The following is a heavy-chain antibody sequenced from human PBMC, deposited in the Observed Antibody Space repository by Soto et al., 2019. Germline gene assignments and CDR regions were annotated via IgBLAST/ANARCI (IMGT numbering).Heavy chain of an antibody. CDR3: ARMKVDSYRFQYAMDV. CDR1: GFSLTTGKMG. Sequence: GPTLVNPTETLTLTCTVSGFSLTTGKMGVSWIRQPPGKALEWLAHIFSDNERSYSTSLQGRLTISKDTSGSQVVLSMTNVDPVDTATYYCARMKVDSYRFQYAMDVWGQGTTVTLS. D-gene: IGHD2-2*01. J-gene: IGHJ6*02. CDR2: IFSDNER. V-gene: IGHV2-26*01.